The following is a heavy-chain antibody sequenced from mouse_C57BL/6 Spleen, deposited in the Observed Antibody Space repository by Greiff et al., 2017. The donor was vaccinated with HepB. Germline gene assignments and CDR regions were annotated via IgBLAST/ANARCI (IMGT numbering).Heavy chain of an antibody. V-gene: IGHV1-59*01. CDR2: IDPSDSYT. D-gene: IGHD5-1*01. CDR1: GYTFTSYW. J-gene: IGHJ3*01. Sequence: VQLQQPGAELVRPGTSVKLSCKASGYTFTSYWMHWVKQRPGQGLEWIGVIDPSDSYTNYNQKFKGKATLTVDTSSSTAYMQLSSLTSEDSAVYYCAGSTPFAYWGQGTLVTVSA. CDR3: AGSTPFAY.